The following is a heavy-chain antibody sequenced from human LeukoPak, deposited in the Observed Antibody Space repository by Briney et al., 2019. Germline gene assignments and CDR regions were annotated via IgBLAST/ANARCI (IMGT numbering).Heavy chain of an antibody. J-gene: IGHJ4*02. D-gene: IGHD3-22*01. CDR3: ARCSPGDSSNFHAVLQY. CDR1: GGTFSSYA. Sequence: GASVKVSCKASGGTFSSYAVSWVRLTPGQGLEWLGGIIPVLGTTTYAQKFQAKVTMTADKSTNTAYLEISSLTSDDTAVYYCARCSPGDSSNFHAVLQYWGQGTQVTVST. V-gene: IGHV1-69*10. CDR2: IIPVLGTT.